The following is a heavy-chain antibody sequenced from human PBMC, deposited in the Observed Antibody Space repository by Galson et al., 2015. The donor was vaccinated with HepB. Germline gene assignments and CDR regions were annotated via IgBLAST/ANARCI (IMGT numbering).Heavy chain of an antibody. CDR1: GYTFTNFG. CDR3: ARSTVTTNSDWFDP. CDR2: ISADNYKT. V-gene: IGHV1-18*01. D-gene: IGHD4-11*01. Sequence: VKVSCKASGYTFTNFGISWVRQAPGQGLEWMGWISADNYKTNYAQKVQGRVTMTTDTSTSTAYMELRSLRSDDTAVYYCARSTVTTNSDWFDPWGQGTLVTVSS. J-gene: IGHJ5*02.